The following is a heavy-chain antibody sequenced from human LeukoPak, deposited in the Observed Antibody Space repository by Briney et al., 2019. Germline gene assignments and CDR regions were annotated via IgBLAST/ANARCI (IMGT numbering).Heavy chain of an antibody. V-gene: IGHV3-30*18. Sequence: GGSLRLSCAASGFTFSSYSMQWVRQTPGKGLEWVGIMSNSGENTFYGESVKGRFTISRDNSQNTLYLQMNSLRPEDTAVYYCAKGGASVTRYVDYWGQGTLVTVSS. CDR3: AKGGASVTRYVDY. J-gene: IGHJ4*02. CDR1: GFTFSSYS. D-gene: IGHD4-17*01. CDR2: MSNSGENT.